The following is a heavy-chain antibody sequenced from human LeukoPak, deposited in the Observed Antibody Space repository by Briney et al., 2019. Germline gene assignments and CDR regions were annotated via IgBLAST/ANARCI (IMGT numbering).Heavy chain of an antibody. V-gene: IGHV1-2*02. Sequence: ASVKVSCKASGYTFTGYYMHWVRQAPGQGLEWMGWINPNSGGTNYAQKFQGRVTMTRDTSISTAYMELSRLRPDDTAVYYCARSRSVGDAFDIWGQGTMVTVSS. CDR2: INPNSGGT. CDR1: GYTFTGYY. CDR3: ARSRSVGDAFDI. J-gene: IGHJ3*02.